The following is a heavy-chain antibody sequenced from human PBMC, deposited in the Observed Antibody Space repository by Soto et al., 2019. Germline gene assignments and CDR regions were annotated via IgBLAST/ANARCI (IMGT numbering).Heavy chain of an antibody. CDR1: GFTFSSYA. CDR2: ISYDGSNK. CDR3: ARDRVVVGVAAALDAFDI. Sequence: QVQLVESGGGVVQPGRSLILSCAAAGFTFSSYAMHWVRQAPGTGLAWVAGISYDGSNKYYADSVKGRFTISRDNSKNTLYLQLNSLRAEDTAVYYCARDRVVVGVAAALDAFDIWGQGTMVTVSS. D-gene: IGHD2-15*01. V-gene: IGHV3-30-3*01. J-gene: IGHJ3*02.